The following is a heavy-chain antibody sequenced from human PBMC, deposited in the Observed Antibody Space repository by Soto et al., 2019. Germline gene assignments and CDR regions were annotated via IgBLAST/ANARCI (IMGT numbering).Heavy chain of an antibody. D-gene: IGHD2-2*02. CDR2: ISGSGGST. V-gene: IGHV3-23*01. CDR1: GFTFRSYS. CDR3: AKDAVRYCISTSCYSFDY. J-gene: IGHJ4*02. Sequence: GGSLRLSSAASGFTFRSYSMNWVRQAPGKGLEWVSGISGSGGSTYYADSVKGRFTISRDNSKNTLYLQMNSLRAEDTAVYYCAKDAVRYCISTSCYSFDYWGQGTLVTVSS.